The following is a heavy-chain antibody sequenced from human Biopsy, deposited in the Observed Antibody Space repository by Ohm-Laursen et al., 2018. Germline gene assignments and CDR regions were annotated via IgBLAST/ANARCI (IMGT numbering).Heavy chain of an antibody. CDR1: GDTFNRYG. Sequence: SVKVSCNASGDTFNRYGLTWVRQAPGQGLEWMGGIIPYFLRTYIPQKLQGRVTITADKSTNTGYMQLTSLRSDDTAVYYCASGQGDPLGVRIITWSFNFWGQGTLVTVSS. V-gene: IGHV1-69*06. CDR2: IIPYFLRT. CDR3: ASGQGDPLGVRIITWSFNF. J-gene: IGHJ4*02. D-gene: IGHD2-21*01.